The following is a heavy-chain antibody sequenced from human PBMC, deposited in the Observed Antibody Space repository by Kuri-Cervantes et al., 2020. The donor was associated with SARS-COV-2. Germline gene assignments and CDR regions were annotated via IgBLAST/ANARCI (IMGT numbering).Heavy chain of an antibody. CDR3: ARDRYDFWSGLGYYYYGMDV. D-gene: IGHD3-3*01. V-gene: IGHV3-74*01. CDR2: INSDGSST. CDR1: GFMFSRYW. J-gene: IGHJ6*02. Sequence: GESLKISCAASGFMFSRYWMSWVRQAPGKGLVWVSRINSDGSSTSYADPVKGRFTISRDNAKNTLYLQMNSLRAEDTAVYYCARDRYDFWSGLGYYYYGMDVWGQGTTVTVSS.